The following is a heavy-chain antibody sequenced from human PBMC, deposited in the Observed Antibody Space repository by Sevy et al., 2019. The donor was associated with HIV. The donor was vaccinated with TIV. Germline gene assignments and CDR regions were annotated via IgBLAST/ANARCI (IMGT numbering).Heavy chain of an antibody. CDR2: IKQDGSEK. Sequence: GGSLRLSCAASGFTFSSYWMSWVRQAPGKGLEWVANIKQDGSEKYYVDSVKGRFTIPRDNAKNSLYLQMNSLRAEDTAVYYCAREWGGGYDFWSGYYTAFDIWGQGTMVTVSS. J-gene: IGHJ3*02. CDR3: AREWGGGYDFWSGYYTAFDI. V-gene: IGHV3-7*03. D-gene: IGHD3-3*01. CDR1: GFTFSSYW.